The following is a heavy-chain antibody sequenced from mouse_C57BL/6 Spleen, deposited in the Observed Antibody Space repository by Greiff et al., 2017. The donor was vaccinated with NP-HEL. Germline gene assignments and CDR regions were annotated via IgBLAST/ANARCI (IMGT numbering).Heavy chain of an antibody. CDR3: TTGDYGTWYFDV. J-gene: IGHJ1*03. D-gene: IGHD2-1*01. CDR2: IDPENGDT. V-gene: IGHV14-4*01. CDR1: GFNIKDDY. Sequence: VQLKQSGAELVRPGASVKLSCTASGFNIKDDYMHWVKQRPEQGLEWIGWIDPENGDTEYASKFQGKATIPADTSSNTAYLQLSSLTSEDTAVYYCTTGDYGTWYFDVWGTGTTVTVSS.